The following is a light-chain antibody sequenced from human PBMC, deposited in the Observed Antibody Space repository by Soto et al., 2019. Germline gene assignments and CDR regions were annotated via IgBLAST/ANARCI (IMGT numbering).Light chain of an antibody. Sequence: EIVLTQSPGTLSLSPGEGATVSCRVSQSINSKSLVWYQRKFGQAPRLLIYNTSSRATGIPDRFSGSGSGTDFPLSSSRLEPEYFAVYYCQHYGGSFIFGPGTKVDFK. CDR1: QSINSKS. J-gene: IGKJ3*01. CDR2: NTS. CDR3: QHYGGSFI. V-gene: IGKV3-20*01.